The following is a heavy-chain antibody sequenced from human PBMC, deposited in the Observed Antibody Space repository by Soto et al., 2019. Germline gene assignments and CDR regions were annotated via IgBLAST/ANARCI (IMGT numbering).Heavy chain of an antibody. D-gene: IGHD5-12*01. Sequence: GGSLRLSCAASGVTFSSYPMSWVRQAPGQGLEWVSGIVASGGITYYADSVKGRFTISRDNSKNTLYLQMNSLRAEDTAVYYCAKNSAATIRVGYDYWGQRTLVTVSS. CDR1: GVTFSSYP. J-gene: IGHJ4*02. CDR3: AKNSAATIRVGYDY. CDR2: IVASGGIT. V-gene: IGHV3-23*01.